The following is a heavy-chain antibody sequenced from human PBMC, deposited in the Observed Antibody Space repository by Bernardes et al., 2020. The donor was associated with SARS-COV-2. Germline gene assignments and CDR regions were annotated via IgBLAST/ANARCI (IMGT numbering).Heavy chain of an antibody. J-gene: IGHJ4*02. V-gene: IGHV4-61*08. CDR3: ARNLPFDS. Sequence: SETLSLTCTVSGGSVSSGDYYWSWIRQPPGKGLEWIGYIYNSGTTNYNPSVKTRVTIFVDTSRNQFSLKLNSVTAADTAVYFCARNLPFDSWGQGTLVTVSS. CDR1: GGSVSSGDYY. CDR2: IYNSGTT.